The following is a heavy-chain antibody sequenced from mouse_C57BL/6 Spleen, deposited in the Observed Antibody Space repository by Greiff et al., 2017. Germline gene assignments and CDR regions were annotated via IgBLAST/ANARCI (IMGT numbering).Heavy chain of an antibody. CDR1: GYTFTDYE. J-gene: IGHJ3*01. Sequence: VQGVESGAELVRPGASVTLSCKASGYTFTDYEMHWVKQTPVHGLEWIGAIDPETGGTAYNQKFKGKAILTADKSSSTAYMELRSLTSEDSAVYYCTREGDYGRVVQFAYWGQGTLVTVSA. CDR2: IDPETGGT. D-gene: IGHD1-1*01. CDR3: TREGDYGRVVQFAY. V-gene: IGHV1-15*01.